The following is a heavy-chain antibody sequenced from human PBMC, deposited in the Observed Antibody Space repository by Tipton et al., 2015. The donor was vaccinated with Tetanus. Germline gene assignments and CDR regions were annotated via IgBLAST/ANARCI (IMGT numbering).Heavy chain of an antibody. Sequence: QLVQSGAEVKKPGASVRVSCKAFGYAFASYDLNWVRQASGQGLEWLGYMNPKTGPAGYAQKFQGRVTMTSDISSSTAYMELRNLRSDGAAVYYCARGNRGCSWDLWGQGPLLTVSS. J-gene: IGHJ4*02. CDR1: GYAFASYD. CDR3: ARGNRGCSWDL. V-gene: IGHV1-8*01. CDR2: MNPKTGPA. D-gene: IGHD6-13*01.